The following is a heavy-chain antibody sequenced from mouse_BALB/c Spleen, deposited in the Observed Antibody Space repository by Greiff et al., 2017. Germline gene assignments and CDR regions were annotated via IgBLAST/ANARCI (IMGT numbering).Heavy chain of an antibody. V-gene: IGHV5-6-2*01. Sequence: EVKLVESGGGLVKLGGSLKLSCAASGFTFSSYYMSWVRQTPEKRLELVAAINSNGGSTYYPDTVKGRFTISRDNAKNTLYLQMSSLKSEDTALYYCANYYGSRWFAYWGQGTLVTVSA. CDR3: ANYYGSRWFAY. D-gene: IGHD1-1*01. CDR1: GFTFSSYY. J-gene: IGHJ3*01. CDR2: INSNGGST.